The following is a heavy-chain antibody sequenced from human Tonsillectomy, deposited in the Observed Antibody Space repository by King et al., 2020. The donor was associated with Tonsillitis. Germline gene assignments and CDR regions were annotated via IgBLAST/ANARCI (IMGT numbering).Heavy chain of an antibody. J-gene: IGHJ6*02. CDR1: GFTFSSYA. D-gene: IGHD3-10*01. CDR2: ISGSGGST. Sequence: VQLVESGGGLVQPGGSLRLSCAASGFTFSSYAMSWVRQAPGKGLEWVSAISGSGGSTYYADSVKGRFTISRDNSKNTLYLQMNSLRAEDTSVYYCAKDRGSGTYYNEYYYYYCMDVWGQGTTVTVSS. CDR3: AKDRGSGTYYNEYYYYYCMDV. V-gene: IGHV3-23*04.